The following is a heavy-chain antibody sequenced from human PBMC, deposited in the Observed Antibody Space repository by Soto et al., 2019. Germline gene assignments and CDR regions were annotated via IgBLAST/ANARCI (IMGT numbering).Heavy chain of an antibody. CDR2: IYWDDDK. CDR1: GFSLSTTGVG. D-gene: IGHD2-21*02. J-gene: IGHJ6*02. CDR3: VQSRCGGDCLQSYSSHSYYGLDV. Sequence: QITLKESGPMLVKPTQTLTLTCSFSGFSLSTTGVGVGWIRRPPGKALEWLALIYWDDDKRYNPSLNSRLTITKDTSKNQVVLAMTNMDPVDTATYYCVQSRCGGDCLQSYSSHSYYGLDVWGQGTTVTVSS. V-gene: IGHV2-5*02.